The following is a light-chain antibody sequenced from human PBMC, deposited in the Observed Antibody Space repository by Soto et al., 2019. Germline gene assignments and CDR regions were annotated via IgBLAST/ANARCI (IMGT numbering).Light chain of an antibody. V-gene: IGLV2-23*01. Sequence: QSVLPQPASVSGSPGQAITITCTGTSSDVGSYNLVSWYQQHPGKAPKLMIYEGSKRPSGVSNRFSGSKSGNTASLTISGLQAEDEAHYYCCSYAGSSTFYVFGTGTKVTVL. CDR1: SSDVGSYNL. CDR3: CSYAGSSTFYV. J-gene: IGLJ1*01. CDR2: EGS.